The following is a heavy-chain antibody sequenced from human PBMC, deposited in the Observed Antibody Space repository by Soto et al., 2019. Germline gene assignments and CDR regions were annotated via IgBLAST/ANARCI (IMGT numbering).Heavy chain of an antibody. Sequence: QVQLVESGGGVVQPGRSLRLSCAASGFTFSSYAMHWVRRAPGKGLEWMAVMSYDGSNKYYADSVKGRFTISRDNSKNTLHLQMNSLRPEDTALYYRARGGGAYWGQGTLVSVSS. CDR2: MSYDGSNK. J-gene: IGHJ4*02. CDR1: GFTFSSYA. D-gene: IGHD3-16*01. V-gene: IGHV3-30-3*01. CDR3: ARGGGAY.